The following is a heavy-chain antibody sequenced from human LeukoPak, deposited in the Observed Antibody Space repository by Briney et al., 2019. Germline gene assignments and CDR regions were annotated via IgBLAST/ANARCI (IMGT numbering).Heavy chain of an antibody. V-gene: IGHV3-7*01. CDR3: ARVRRAKRQNRYYFYYYMDV. D-gene: IGHD1-14*01. Sequence: GGSLRLSCAASGFTFSSYWMTWVRQAPGKGLKWLANIKQDGSEKYYEDSVKGRFTISRDNAKDSLYLQMNSLRAEDTAVHFCARVRRAKRQNRYYFYYYMDVWGKGTTVTVSS. CDR2: IKQDGSEK. J-gene: IGHJ6*03. CDR1: GFTFSSYW.